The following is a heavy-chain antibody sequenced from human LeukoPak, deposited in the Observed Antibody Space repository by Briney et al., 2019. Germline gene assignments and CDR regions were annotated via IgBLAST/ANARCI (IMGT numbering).Heavy chain of an antibody. D-gene: IGHD3-22*01. CDR3: ARARDSSGYPLY. CDR2: ISSSSSYI. Sequence: PGGSLRLSCAASGFTFSSYSMNWVRQAPGKGLEWVSSISSSSSYIYYADSVKGRFTISRDNAKNSLYLQVNSLRAEDTAVYYCARARDSSGYPLYWGQGTLVTVSS. V-gene: IGHV3-21*01. CDR1: GFTFSSYS. J-gene: IGHJ4*02.